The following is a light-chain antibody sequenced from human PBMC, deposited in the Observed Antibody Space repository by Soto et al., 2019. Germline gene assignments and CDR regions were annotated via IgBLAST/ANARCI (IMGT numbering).Light chain of an antibody. J-gene: IGLJ1*01. CDR2: GNN. V-gene: IGLV1-40*01. CDR3: QSYDSYLSHFYV. CDR1: SSSIGAGYD. Sequence: QAVVTQPPSVSGAPGQGVTISCTGSSSSIGAGYDVHWYQQVPGTAPKLLIYGNNNRPSGVPDRFSGSKSGTSASLAITGLQAEDEADYYCQSYDSYLSHFYVFGTGTKLTVL.